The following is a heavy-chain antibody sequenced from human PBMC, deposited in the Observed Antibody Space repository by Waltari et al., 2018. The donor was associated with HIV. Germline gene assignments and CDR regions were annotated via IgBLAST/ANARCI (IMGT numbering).Heavy chain of an antibody. Sequence: QVQLLPSVAEVKQPVASVKVSCKVYEYTLTELSIHWVRQAPVTGLEWMVGLHPEDGKAIYAQKFQGRVTMTEDTSTDTAYMQLTSLRSEDTAIYYCATGGDYGSPFDYWGQGTLVTVSS. V-gene: IGHV1-24*01. D-gene: IGHD4-17*01. CDR3: ATGGDYGSPFDY. CDR2: LHPEDGKA. J-gene: IGHJ4*02. CDR1: EYTLTELS.